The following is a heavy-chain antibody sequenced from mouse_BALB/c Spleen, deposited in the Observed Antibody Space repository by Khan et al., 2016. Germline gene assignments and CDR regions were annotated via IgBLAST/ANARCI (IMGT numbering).Heavy chain of an antibody. J-gene: IGHJ4*01. V-gene: IGHV3-1*02. Sequence: EVQLQESGPDLVKPSQSLSLTCTVTGYSITSGYSWHWIRQFPGNKLEWMGYIHYSGGTKYIPSLKSRISITRDTSKNQFCLQLNSVTPEDTATYYCTRSHGNYAIDYWGQGTSVTVSA. CDR1: GYSITSGYS. D-gene: IGHD2-1*01. CDR3: TRSHGNYAIDY. CDR2: IHYSGGT.